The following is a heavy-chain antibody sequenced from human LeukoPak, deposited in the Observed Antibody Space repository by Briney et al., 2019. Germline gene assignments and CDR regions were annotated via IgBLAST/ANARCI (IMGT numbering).Heavy chain of an antibody. CDR3: AAVPPVWFGELLLDP. Sequence: SVKVSCKASGFTFTSSAMQWVRQARGQRLEWIGWIVVGSGNTNYAQKFQERVTITRDMSTSTAYMELSSLGSEDTAVYYCAAVPPVWFGELLLDPWGQGTLVTVSS. V-gene: IGHV1-58*02. CDR2: IVVGSGNT. J-gene: IGHJ5*02. CDR1: GFTFTSSA. D-gene: IGHD3-10*01.